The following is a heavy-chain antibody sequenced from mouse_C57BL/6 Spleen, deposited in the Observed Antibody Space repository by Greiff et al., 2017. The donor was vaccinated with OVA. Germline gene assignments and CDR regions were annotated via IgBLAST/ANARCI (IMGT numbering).Heavy chain of an antibody. Sequence: EVNVVESGGGLVKPGGSLKLSCAASGFTFSSYAMSWVRQTPEKRLEWVATISDGGSYTYYPDNVKGRFTISRDNAKNNLYLQMSHLKSEDTAMYYCAREGDGYRFAYWGQGTLVTVSA. CDR1: GFTFSSYA. D-gene: IGHD2-3*01. CDR2: ISDGGSYT. J-gene: IGHJ3*01. CDR3: AREGDGYRFAY. V-gene: IGHV5-4*01.